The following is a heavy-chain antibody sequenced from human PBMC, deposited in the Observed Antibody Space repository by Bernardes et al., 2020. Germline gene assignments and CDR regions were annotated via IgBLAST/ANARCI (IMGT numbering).Heavy chain of an antibody. CDR3: TKEESGTYWIFDY. CDR2: VSGRGGDT. J-gene: IGHJ4*02. D-gene: IGHD1-26*01. Sequence: GSLRLSCAASGFTFSSFAMTWVRQAPGKGLEWVSTVSGRGGDTYYADSVKGRFTISRDNSKNTLYLQMNSLRAEDTAVYYCTKEESGTYWIFDYWGQGTLVTVSS. CDR1: GFTFSSFA. V-gene: IGHV3-23*01.